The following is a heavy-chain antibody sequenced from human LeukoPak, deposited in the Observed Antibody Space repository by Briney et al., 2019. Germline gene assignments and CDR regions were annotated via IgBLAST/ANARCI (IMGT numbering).Heavy chain of an antibody. CDR1: GFTLSRYG. J-gene: IGHJ6*03. CDR3: AKEGGYQLPHYYYYYMDV. Sequence: GGSLRLSCAASGFTLSRYGMHWVRQAPGKGLEWVAFIRNDGSNKYYADSVKGRFTSSRDNSKNTLYLQMNSLRAEDTAVYYCAKEGGYQLPHYYYYYMDVWGKGTTVTVSS. CDR2: IRNDGSNK. D-gene: IGHD2-2*01. V-gene: IGHV3-30*02.